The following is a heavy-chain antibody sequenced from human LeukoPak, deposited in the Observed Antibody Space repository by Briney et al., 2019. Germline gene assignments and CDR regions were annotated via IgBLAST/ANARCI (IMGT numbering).Heavy chain of an antibody. CDR1: GFTFSSYA. CDR2: ISGSGGST. D-gene: IGHD3-16*01. J-gene: IGHJ4*02. Sequence: GGSLRLSCAASGFTFSSYAMSWVRQAPGKGLEWVSAISGSGGSTYYADSVKGRFTISRDNSKNTLYLQMNSLRAEDTAVYYCAKDPNYDYVWGSFDYWGQGTLVTVSS. V-gene: IGHV3-23*01. CDR3: AKDPNYDYVWGSFDY.